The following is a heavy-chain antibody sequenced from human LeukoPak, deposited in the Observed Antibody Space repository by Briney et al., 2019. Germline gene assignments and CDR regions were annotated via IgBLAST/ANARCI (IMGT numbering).Heavy chain of an antibody. CDR2: IKQDGSEK. D-gene: IGHD3-3*01. V-gene: IGHV3-7*01. J-gene: IGHJ3*02. CDR3: ARDGGITIFGVAIRSGAFDI. Sequence: PGGSLRLSCAASGFTFSSYWMSWVRQAPGKRLEWVANIKQDGSEKYYVDSVKGRFTISRDNAKNSLYLQMNSLRAEDTAVYYCARDGGITIFGVAIRSGAFDIWGQGTMVTVSS. CDR1: GFTFSSYW.